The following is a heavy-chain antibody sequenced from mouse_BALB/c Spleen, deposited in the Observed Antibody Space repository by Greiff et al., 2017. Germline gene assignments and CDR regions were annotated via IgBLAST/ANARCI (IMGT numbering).Heavy chain of an antibody. CDR3: ASSYYGNYGFAY. CDR2: INPSTGYT. CDR1: GYTFTSYW. Sequence: QVQLQQSGAELAKPGASVKMSCKASGYTFTSYWMHWVKQRPGQGLEWIGYINPSTGYTEYNQKFKDKATLTADKSSSTAYMQLSSLTSEDSAVYYCASSYYGNYGFAYWGQGTLVTVSA. V-gene: IGHV1-7*01. J-gene: IGHJ3*01. D-gene: IGHD2-10*01.